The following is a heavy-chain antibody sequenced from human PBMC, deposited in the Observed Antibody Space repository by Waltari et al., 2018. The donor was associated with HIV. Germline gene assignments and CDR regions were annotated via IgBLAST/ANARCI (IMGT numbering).Heavy chain of an antibody. V-gene: IGHV4-39*01. J-gene: IGHJ2*01. Sequence: QLQLQESGPGLVKPSETLSLTCTVSGGSISSSSYYWGWLRQPPGKGLEWIGSIYYSGSTYYNPSLKSRVTISVDTSKNQFSLKLSSVTAADTAVYYCARVQTGVDTAMVNRYFDLWGRGTLVTVSS. CDR2: IYYSGST. CDR1: GGSISSSSYY. CDR3: ARVQTGVDTAMVNRYFDL. D-gene: IGHD5-18*01.